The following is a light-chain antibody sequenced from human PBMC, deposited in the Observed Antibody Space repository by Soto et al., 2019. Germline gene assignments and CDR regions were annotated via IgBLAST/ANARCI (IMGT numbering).Light chain of an antibody. Sequence: DIQMTQSPSTLSASVGDRVTITCRASEKINKWLAWYQQKPGKAPKLLISDASSLESGVPSRFSGSGSGTEFTLTISSLQPDDIGTYYCQQTDTLPSTFGQGTRLEIK. CDR3: QQTDTLPST. J-gene: IGKJ5*01. CDR1: EKINKW. CDR2: DAS. V-gene: IGKV1-5*01.